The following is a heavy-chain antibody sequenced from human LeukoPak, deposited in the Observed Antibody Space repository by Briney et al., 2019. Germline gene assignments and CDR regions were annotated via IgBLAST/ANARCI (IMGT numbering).Heavy chain of an antibody. Sequence: ASVKVSCKASGYDFVFFGVSWVRQAPGQGLEWMGWIDSHNGNTNYAEKFQGRVTMTTDTSTTTSYMELRSLRSDDTAVYYCARAVSGILYGDFDFWGQGTLVTVSA. CDR3: ARAVSGILYGDFDF. CDR1: GYDFVFFG. CDR2: IDSHNGNT. D-gene: IGHD1-26*01. J-gene: IGHJ4*02. V-gene: IGHV1-18*01.